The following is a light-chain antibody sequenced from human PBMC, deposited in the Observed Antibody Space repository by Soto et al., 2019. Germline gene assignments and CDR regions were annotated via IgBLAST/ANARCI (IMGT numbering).Light chain of an antibody. CDR3: CSYAGSSTSVV. V-gene: IGLV2-23*02. J-gene: IGLJ2*01. Sequence: QSALTQPASVSGSPGQSITISCTGTSSDVGSYNLVSWYQQHPGKAPKLMIYEVSKRPSGVSNRFSGSKSGNTASLTISGLRAEDEADYYCCSYAGSSTSVVFGGGTKVTVL. CDR2: EVS. CDR1: SSDVGSYNL.